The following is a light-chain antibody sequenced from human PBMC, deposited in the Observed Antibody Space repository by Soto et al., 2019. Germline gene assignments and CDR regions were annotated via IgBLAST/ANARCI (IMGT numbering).Light chain of an antibody. CDR2: AAS. J-gene: IGKJ4*01. Sequence: DIQMTQSPSSLSATVGDRVTTTCRASQSISSYLNWYQQKPGKAPKLLIYAASSLQSGVPSRFSGSGSGTDFTLTISSLQPEDFATYYCQQSYSTPLTFGGGTKVDTK. CDR3: QQSYSTPLT. V-gene: IGKV1-39*01. CDR1: QSISSY.